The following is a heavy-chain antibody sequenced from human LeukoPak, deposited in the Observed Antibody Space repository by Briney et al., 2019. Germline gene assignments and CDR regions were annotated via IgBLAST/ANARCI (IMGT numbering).Heavy chain of an antibody. CDR1: GGTFSSYA. V-gene: IGHV1-69*04. J-gene: IGHJ3*02. CDR2: IIPILGIA. CDR3: ARASVPTRGAFDI. Sequence: ASVKVSCKASGGTFSSYAISWVRQAPGQGLEWMGRIIPILGIANYAQRFQGRVTITADKSTSTAYMELSSLRSEDTAVYYCARASVPTRGAFDIWGQGTMVTVSS. D-gene: IGHD3-10*01.